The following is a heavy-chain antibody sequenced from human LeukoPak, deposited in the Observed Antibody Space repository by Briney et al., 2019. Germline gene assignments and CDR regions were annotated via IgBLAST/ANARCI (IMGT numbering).Heavy chain of an antibody. CDR1: GFAFSSSA. V-gene: IGHV3-23*01. J-gene: IGHJ4*02. Sequence: PGGSLRLSCEASGFAFSSSAMHWIRQAPGKGLEWVSTISGAGGSTLYRDSVRGRFTISRDNSKNSLSLQMSSLRADDTAIYYCAKDDTSSWYDYFFDHWGQGTLVTVSS. CDR2: ISGAGGST. CDR3: AKDDTSSWYDYFFDH. D-gene: IGHD6-13*01.